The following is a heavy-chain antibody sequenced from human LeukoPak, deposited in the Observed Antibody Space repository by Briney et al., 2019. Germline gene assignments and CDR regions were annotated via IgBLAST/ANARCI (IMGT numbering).Heavy chain of an antibody. D-gene: IGHD2-8*01. CDR3: ARDCTNGVCYNWFDP. CDR1: GFTFSSYS. J-gene: IGHJ5*02. CDR2: ISSSSSYI. V-gene: IGHV3-21*01. Sequence: GGSLRLSCAASGFTFSSYSMNWVRQAPGKGLEWVSSISSSSSYIYYADSVKGRFTISRDNAKNSLYLQMNGLRAEDTAVYYCARDCTNGVCYNWFDPWGQGTRVTVSS.